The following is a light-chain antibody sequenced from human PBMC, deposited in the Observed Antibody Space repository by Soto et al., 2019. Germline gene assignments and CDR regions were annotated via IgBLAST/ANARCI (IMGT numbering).Light chain of an antibody. Sequence: QSVLTQPASVSGSPGQSITISCTGTSSDVGGYNYVSWYQQHPGKAPKLMIYDVRNRASGASNRFSGSKSGNTASPTISGLQAEDEADDYCTSYTSSSTLYVFGTGTKVTVL. CDR3: TSYTSSSTLYV. J-gene: IGLJ1*01. CDR2: DVR. CDR1: SSDVGGYNY. V-gene: IGLV2-14*01.